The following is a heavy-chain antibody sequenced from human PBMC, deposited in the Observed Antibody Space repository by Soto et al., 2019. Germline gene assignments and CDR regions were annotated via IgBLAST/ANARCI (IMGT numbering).Heavy chain of an antibody. D-gene: IGHD3-22*01. CDR1: GFTFSSYA. CDR2: ISYDGSNK. CDR3: ARGDYYDSSGYHAPVAQYFQH. Sequence: GGSLRLSCAASGFTFSSYAMHWVRQAPGKGLEWVAVISYDGSNKYYADSVKGRFTISRDNSKNTLYLQMNSLRAEDTAVYYCARGDYYDSSGYHAPVAQYFQHWGQGTLVTVSS. V-gene: IGHV3-30-3*01. J-gene: IGHJ1*01.